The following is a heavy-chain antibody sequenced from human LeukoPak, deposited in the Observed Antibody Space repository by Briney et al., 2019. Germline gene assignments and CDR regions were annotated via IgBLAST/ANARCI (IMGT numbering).Heavy chain of an antibody. J-gene: IGHJ6*02. CDR3: ARDNLGYCSSTSCYTVDSRYYYYGMDV. Sequence: GGSLRLSCAASGFTFSSYAMSWIRQAPGKGLEWVSYISSSGSTIYYADSVKGRFTISRDNAKNSLYLQMNSLRAEDTAVYYCARDNLGYCSSTSCYTVDSRYYYYGMDVWGQGTTVTVSS. D-gene: IGHD2-2*02. CDR2: ISSSGSTI. V-gene: IGHV3-11*01. CDR1: GFTFSSYA.